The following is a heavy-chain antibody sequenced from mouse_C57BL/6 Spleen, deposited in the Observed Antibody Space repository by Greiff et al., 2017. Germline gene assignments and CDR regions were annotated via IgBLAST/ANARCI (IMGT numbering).Heavy chain of an antibody. D-gene: IGHD1-1*01. V-gene: IGHV1-64*01. CDR2: IHPNSGST. Sequence: QVQLKQPGAELVKPGASVKLSCKASGYTFTSYWMHWVKQRPGQGLEWIGMIHPNSGSTNYNEKFKSKATLTVDKSSSTAYMQLSSLTAEDSAVYYCARLGGSSPWFAYWGQGTLVTVSA. CDR3: ARLGGSSPWFAY. J-gene: IGHJ3*01. CDR1: GYTFTSYW.